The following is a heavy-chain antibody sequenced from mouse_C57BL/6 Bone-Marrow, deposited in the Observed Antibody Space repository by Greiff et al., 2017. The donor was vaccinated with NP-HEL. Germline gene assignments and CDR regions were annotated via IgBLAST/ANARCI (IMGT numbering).Heavy chain of an antibody. Sequence: EVQLQQSGPELVKPGASVKISCKASGYTFTDYYMNWVKQSHGKSLEWIGDINPNNGGTSYNQKFKGKATLTVDKSSSTAYMELRSLTSEDSAVYYCARGGTRGPWFAYWGQGTLVTVSA. CDR3: ARGGTRGPWFAY. D-gene: IGHD3-3*01. V-gene: IGHV1-26*01. J-gene: IGHJ3*01. CDR1: GYTFTDYY. CDR2: INPNNGGT.